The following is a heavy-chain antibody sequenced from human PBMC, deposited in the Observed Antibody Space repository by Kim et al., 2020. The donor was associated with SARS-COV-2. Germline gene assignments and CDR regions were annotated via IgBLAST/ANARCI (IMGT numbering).Heavy chain of an antibody. V-gene: IGHV1-46*01. J-gene: IGHJ4*02. Sequence: QKFQGRVTMTRDTSTSTVYMELSSLRSEDTAVYYCARGSSGSYYSSGEDYWGQGTLVTVSP. CDR3: ARGSSGSYYSSGEDY. D-gene: IGHD1-26*01.